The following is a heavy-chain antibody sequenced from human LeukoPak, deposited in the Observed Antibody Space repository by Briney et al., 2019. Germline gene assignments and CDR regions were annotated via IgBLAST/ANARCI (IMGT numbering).Heavy chain of an antibody. V-gene: IGHV4-59*01. CDR1: GGSISSFY. Sequence: SEALSLTCTVSGGSISSFYLTWIRQPPGKGLEWIGHFHDSEGTKYNPSLKSRAAISEDTSKNQFSLMVNSVTAADTAVYYGARGVPSGRPGIAFDYWGQGTLVTVSS. CDR3: ARGVPSGRPGIAFDY. J-gene: IGHJ4*02. CDR2: FHDSEGT. D-gene: IGHD1-26*01.